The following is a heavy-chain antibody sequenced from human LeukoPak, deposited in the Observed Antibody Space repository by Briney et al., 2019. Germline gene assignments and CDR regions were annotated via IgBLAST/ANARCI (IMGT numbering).Heavy chain of an antibody. D-gene: IGHD3-22*01. CDR1: GFAFSSLA. Sequence: GGSLRLSCAASGFAFSSLAMGWVRQAPGKGLEWVSGISASGGSTYYADSVKGRFTISRDNSKNTLYLQMNSLRAEDTAVYYCAKGFYDNSASGVFDIWGQGTMVTVSS. CDR2: ISASGGST. V-gene: IGHV3-23*01. CDR3: AKGFYDNSASGVFDI. J-gene: IGHJ3*02.